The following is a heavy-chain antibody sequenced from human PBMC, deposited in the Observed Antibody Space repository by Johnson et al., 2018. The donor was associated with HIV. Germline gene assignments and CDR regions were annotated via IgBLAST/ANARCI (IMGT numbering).Heavy chain of an antibody. CDR1: GFTFSSYA. J-gene: IGHJ3*02. Sequence: RLSCAASGFTFSSYAMHWVRQAPGKGLEWVAVISYDGSNKYYADSVKGRFTISRDNSKNTLYLQMNSLRAEDTAVYYCARVSTQWLRVDAFDIWGQGTMVTVSS. V-gene: IGHV3-30-3*01. D-gene: IGHD6-19*01. CDR3: ARVSTQWLRVDAFDI. CDR2: ISYDGSNK.